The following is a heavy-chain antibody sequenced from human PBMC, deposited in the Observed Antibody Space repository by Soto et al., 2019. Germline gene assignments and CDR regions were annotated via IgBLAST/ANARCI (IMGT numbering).Heavy chain of an antibody. D-gene: IGHD6-19*01. CDR3: ARSSGWSSDY. V-gene: IGHV4-39*01. CDR1: GGSISSSSYY. Sequence: QLQLQESGPGLVKPSETLSLTCTVSGGSISSSSYYWGWIRQPPGKGLEWIGSIYYSGSTYYNPSLTSRVTISVDTSKNQFSLKLSSVTAADTAVYYCARSSGWSSDYWGQGTLVTVSS. J-gene: IGHJ4*02. CDR2: IYYSGST.